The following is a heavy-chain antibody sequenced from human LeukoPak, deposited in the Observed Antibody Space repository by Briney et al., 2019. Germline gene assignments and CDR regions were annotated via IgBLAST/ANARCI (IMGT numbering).Heavy chain of an antibody. CDR3: ARGGRGPAAIDY. Sequence: SETLSLTCIVSGDSISSSSYYWSWIRQPPGKGLEWIGEINHSGGTNYNPSLKSRVTISVDTSKNQFSLKLSSVTAADTAVYYCARGGRGPAAIDYWGQGTLVTVSS. J-gene: IGHJ4*02. CDR2: INHSGGT. V-gene: IGHV4-39*07. D-gene: IGHD2-2*01. CDR1: GDSISSSSYY.